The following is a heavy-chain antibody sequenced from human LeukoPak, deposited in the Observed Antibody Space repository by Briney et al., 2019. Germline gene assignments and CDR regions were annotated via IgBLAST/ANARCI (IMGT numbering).Heavy chain of an antibody. CDR1: GGSISSSRVH. CDR3: ASLGKYYDFLSGYYKEGNWFDP. CDR2: IYYSGST. V-gene: IGHV4-39*01. D-gene: IGHD3-3*01. Sequence: SETLSRTCAVSGGSISSSRVHWGWIRQPPGKGLEWIGNIYYSGSTDYNPSLKSRVTISIDTSKNQFSLRLTSVTAADTAVYYCASLGKYYDFLSGYYKEGNWFDPWGQGTLVIVSS. J-gene: IGHJ5*02.